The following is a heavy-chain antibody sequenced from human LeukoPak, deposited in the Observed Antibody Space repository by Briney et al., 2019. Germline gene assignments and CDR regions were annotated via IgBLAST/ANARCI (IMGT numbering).Heavy chain of an antibody. J-gene: IGHJ4*02. CDR1: GYTFTSYD. CDR3: ARGRERGTTYDY. D-gene: IGHD2/OR15-2a*01. Sequence: ASVKVSCKASGYTFTSYDINWVRQATGQGLGWMGWTNPNSGNTGYAQKFQGGVTMTRNTSISTAYMELSSLRSEDTAVYYCARGRERGTTYDYWGQGTLVTVSS. V-gene: IGHV1-8*01. CDR2: TNPNSGNT.